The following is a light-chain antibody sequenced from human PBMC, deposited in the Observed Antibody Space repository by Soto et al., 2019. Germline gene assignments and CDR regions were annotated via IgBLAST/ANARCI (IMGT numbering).Light chain of an antibody. Sequence: QSVLTQPPSASGTPGQRVTISCSGSSSNIGSNTVNWYQQLPGTAPKLLIYSNNQQPSGVPDRFSGSKSGTSASLAISGLQSEDEADYYCAAWDDSLNGPDVVFGGGTKLTVL. J-gene: IGLJ2*01. CDR1: SSNIGSNT. V-gene: IGLV1-44*01. CDR3: AAWDDSLNGPDVV. CDR2: SNN.